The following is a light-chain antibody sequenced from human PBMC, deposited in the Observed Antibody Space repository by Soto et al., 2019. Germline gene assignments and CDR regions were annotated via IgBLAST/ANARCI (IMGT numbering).Light chain of an antibody. CDR2: GVS. CDR3: HQYGSSRT. CDR1: QSVGSSY. V-gene: IGKV3-20*01. Sequence: EIVLTQSPGTLSLSPGERGTLSCRASQSVGSSYLAWYQQKPGQAPRLLIYGVSSRATGVPDRFRGSGSGTDFTLTISRLEPEDSAVYYCHQYGSSRTFGQGTKVDIK. J-gene: IGKJ1*01.